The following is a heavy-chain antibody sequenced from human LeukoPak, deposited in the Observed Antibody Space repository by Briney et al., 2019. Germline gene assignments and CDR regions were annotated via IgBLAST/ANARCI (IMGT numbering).Heavy chain of an antibody. V-gene: IGHV4-59*08. CDR3: ARHGNGAFDI. Sequence: SETLSLTCTVPGGSISSYYRSWVRQPPGKGLEWIGFIYYSGSTNYSPSLKSRVTISVDTSKNQFSLRLASVTAADTAVYYCARHGNGAFDIWGQGTMVTVSS. CDR2: IYYSGST. CDR1: GGSISSYY. D-gene: IGHD1-1*01. J-gene: IGHJ3*02.